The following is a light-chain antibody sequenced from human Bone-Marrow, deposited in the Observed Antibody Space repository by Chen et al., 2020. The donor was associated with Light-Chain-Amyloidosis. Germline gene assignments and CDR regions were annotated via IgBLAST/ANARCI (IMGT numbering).Light chain of an antibody. CDR1: QDIITS. CDR2: DAS. V-gene: IGKV1-33*01. Sequence: DIQMTQSPSSLSASVGDRVIISCQASQDIITSLNWFQLKPGKAPKLLIYDASNFQTGVPSRFTGSGSGTHFTLAISSLHPDDIATYYCHQYENLPFTFGPGTKVEMK. J-gene: IGKJ3*01. CDR3: HQYENLPFT.